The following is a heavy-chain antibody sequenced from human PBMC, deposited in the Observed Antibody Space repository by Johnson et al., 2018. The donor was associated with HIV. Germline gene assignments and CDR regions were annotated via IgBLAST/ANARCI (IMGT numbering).Heavy chain of an antibody. D-gene: IGHD6-6*01. J-gene: IGHJ3*02. Sequence: VQLVESGGGLVQPGGSLRLSCVASGFTFSSYAMHWVRQAPGKGLEWVSGISWNSGSTFYADSVKGRFTISRDNSGNTLYLQMDSLRVEDTAVYYCASTRLGAFDIWGQGTMVTVSS. CDR2: ISWNSGST. CDR3: ASTRLGAFDI. CDR1: GFTFSSYA. V-gene: IGHV3-23*04.